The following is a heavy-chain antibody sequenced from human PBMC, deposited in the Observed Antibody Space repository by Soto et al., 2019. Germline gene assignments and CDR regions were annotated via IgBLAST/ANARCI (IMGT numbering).Heavy chain of an antibody. J-gene: IGHJ4*02. CDR3: ARDYGPFDY. D-gene: IGHD3-10*01. Sequence: QVQLVESGGGVVQPGRSLRLSCAASGFTFSSYAMHWVRQAPGKGLEWVAVISYDGSNKYYADSVKGRFTISRDNSKNTLYLQMNIRRAEDTAVYYCARDYGPFDYWGQGTLVSVSS. CDR2: ISYDGSNK. V-gene: IGHV3-30-3*01. CDR1: GFTFSSYA.